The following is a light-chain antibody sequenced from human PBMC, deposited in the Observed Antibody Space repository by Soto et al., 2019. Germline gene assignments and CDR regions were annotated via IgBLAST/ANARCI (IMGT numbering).Light chain of an antibody. V-gene: IGKV3D-11*01. Sequence: IVLTQSPGTLSLSPGERATLSCRASQGIGDTLAWYQHKPGQTPRLLIYDASNRATGIPARFSGSGSGTDFTLTISSLEPEDSAVYYCQQRSNFGQGTRLEIK. J-gene: IGKJ5*01. CDR2: DAS. CDR1: QGIGDT. CDR3: QQRSN.